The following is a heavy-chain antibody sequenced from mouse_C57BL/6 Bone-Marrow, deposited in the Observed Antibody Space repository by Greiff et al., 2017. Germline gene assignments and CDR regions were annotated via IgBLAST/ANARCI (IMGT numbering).Heavy chain of an antibody. D-gene: IGHD1-1*01. CDR1: EYEFPSHD. J-gene: IGHJ3*01. V-gene: IGHV5-2*01. CDR3: ARHSYYGRGAY. Sequence: EVKVVESGGGLVQPGESLKLSCEANEYEFPSHDMSWVRKTPEKRLELVAAINSDGGSTYYPDTMERRFIISRDNTNKTLYLQMSSLRSEDTAVYYCARHSYYGRGAYWGQGTLVTVSA. CDR2: INSDGGST.